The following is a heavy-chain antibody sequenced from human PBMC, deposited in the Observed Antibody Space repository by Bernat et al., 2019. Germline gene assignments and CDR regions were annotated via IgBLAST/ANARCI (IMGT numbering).Heavy chain of an antibody. Sequence: QVQLVESGGDVVQPGTSLTLTCATSGFTFTTYGIHWVRQAPGKGLEWVAVIWSDGNNKYYVDSVKGRFTISRDNSESTVYLQMNSLRAEDTAVYYCARDNDGSSHYDQFDYWGQGTLVTVSS. V-gene: IGHV3-33*01. J-gene: IGHJ4*02. CDR1: GFTFTTYG. CDR3: ARDNDGSSHYDQFDY. CDR2: IWSDGNNK. D-gene: IGHD3-22*01.